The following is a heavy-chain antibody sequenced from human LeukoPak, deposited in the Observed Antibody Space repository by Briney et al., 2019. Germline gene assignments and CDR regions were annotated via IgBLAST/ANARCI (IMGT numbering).Heavy chain of an antibody. D-gene: IGHD5-24*01. V-gene: IGHV3-64*01. CDR1: GFTFSSYA. J-gene: IGHJ4*02. CDR2: ISSNGGST. CDR3: ARDRSMATITGGVLFDY. Sequence: GGSLRLSCAASGFTFSSYAMHWVRQAPGKGLEYVSAISSNGGSTYYANSVKGRFTISRDNSKNTLYLQMGSLRAEDMAVYYCARDRSMATITGGVLFDYWGQGTLVTVSS.